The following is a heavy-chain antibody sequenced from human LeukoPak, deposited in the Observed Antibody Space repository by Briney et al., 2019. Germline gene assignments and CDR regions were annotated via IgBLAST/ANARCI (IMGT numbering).Heavy chain of an antibody. V-gene: IGHV4-34*01. Sequence: SETLSLTCAVYGGSFSGYYWSWIRQPPGKGLEWIGEINHSGSTNYNPSLKSRVTISVDTSKNQFSLKLSSVTAADTAVYYCASASQYSSSWYRGWWLDPWGQGTLVTVSS. J-gene: IGHJ5*02. D-gene: IGHD6-13*01. CDR1: GGSFSGYY. CDR3: ASASQYSSSWYRGWWLDP. CDR2: INHSGST.